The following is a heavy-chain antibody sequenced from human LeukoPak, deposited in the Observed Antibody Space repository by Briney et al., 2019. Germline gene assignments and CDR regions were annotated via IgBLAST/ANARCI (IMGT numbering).Heavy chain of an antibody. Sequence: GGSLRLSCAASGFTFSSYSMNWVRQAPGKGLEWVSCISSSSSYIYYADSVKGRFIISRDNAKNSLYLQMNSLRAEDTAVYYCARDRPSSGWYGELDYWGQGTLVTVSS. CDR1: GFTFSSYS. CDR2: ISSSSSYI. D-gene: IGHD6-19*01. V-gene: IGHV3-21*01. J-gene: IGHJ4*02. CDR3: ARDRPSSGWYGELDY.